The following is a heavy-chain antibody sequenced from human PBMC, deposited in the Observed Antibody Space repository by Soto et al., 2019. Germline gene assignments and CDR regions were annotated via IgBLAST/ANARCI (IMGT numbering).Heavy chain of an antibody. D-gene: IGHD1-26*01. CDR1: GGSISSGDYY. CDR3: GRAVLKGMGAREVAFDY. CDR2: IYYSRST. V-gene: IGHV4-30-4*01. Sequence: SETLSLTCTVSGGSISSGDYYWSWIRQPPGKGLEWIGYIYYSRSTYYNPSLKSRVTISVDTSKNQFSLMLSSVTAADTAVYYCGRAVLKGMGAREVAFDYWGQGTLVTVSS. J-gene: IGHJ4*02.